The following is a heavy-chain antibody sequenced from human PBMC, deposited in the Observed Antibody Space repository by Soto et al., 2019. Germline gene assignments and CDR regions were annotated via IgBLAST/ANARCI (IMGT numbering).Heavy chain of an antibody. CDR2: ISSSSSII. CDR1: GFTFSIYN. CDR3: ARDQEASWYTRHSDY. J-gene: IGHJ4*02. V-gene: IGHV3-48*01. Sequence: EVQLVESGGGLVQPGGSLRLSCAASGFTFSIYNMNWVRQAPGKGLEWVSYISSSSSIIYYADSVKGRFTISRDDAKNSLYLQMNSLRAEDTAVYFCARDQEASWYTRHSDYWGQGTLVTVSS. D-gene: IGHD6-13*01.